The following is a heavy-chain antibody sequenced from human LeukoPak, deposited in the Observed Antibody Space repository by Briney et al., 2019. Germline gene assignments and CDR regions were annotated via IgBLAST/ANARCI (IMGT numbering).Heavy chain of an antibody. CDR1: GFTFSSYA. V-gene: IGHV3-23*01. D-gene: IGHD6-13*01. CDR3: AKDEFSYSSSWSDPYDY. Sequence: PGGSLRLSCAASGFTFSSYAMSWVRQAPGKGLEWVSAISGSGGSTYYADSVKGRFTISRDNSKNTLYLQMNSLRAEDTAVYYCAKDEFSYSSSWSDPYDYWGQGTLVTVSS. J-gene: IGHJ4*02. CDR2: ISGSGGST.